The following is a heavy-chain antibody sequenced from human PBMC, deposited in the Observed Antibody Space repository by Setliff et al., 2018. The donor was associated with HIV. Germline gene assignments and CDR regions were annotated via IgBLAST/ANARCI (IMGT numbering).Heavy chain of an antibody. CDR3: AREGDGIDY. CDR1: YGSISGHY. J-gene: IGHJ4*02. V-gene: IGHV4-59*11. D-gene: IGHD2-21*02. Sequence: SETLSLTCTVSYGSISGHYWTWIRQPPGKGLEWIGYIHHSGGTQYNPSLMSRLTMSVDSSKNQFSLSLSSVTAADTAVYYCAREGDGIDYWGQGILVTVSS. CDR2: IHHSGGT.